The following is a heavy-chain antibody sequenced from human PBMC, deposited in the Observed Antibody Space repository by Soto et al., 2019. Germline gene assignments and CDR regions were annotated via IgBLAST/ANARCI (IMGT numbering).Heavy chain of an antibody. CDR3: ARLYCSASSCYSVGAFDI. CDR1: GFTFSSYG. CDR2: IWFDGSDK. V-gene: IGHV3-33*01. D-gene: IGHD2-15*01. Sequence: GGSLRLSCAASGFTFSSYGMHRVRQAPGKGLEWVALIWFDGSDKYYTESVKGRFTISRDNSKSTLYLQMNSLRAEDTAVYYCARLYCSASSCYSVGAFDIRGQGTMVTVSS. J-gene: IGHJ3*02.